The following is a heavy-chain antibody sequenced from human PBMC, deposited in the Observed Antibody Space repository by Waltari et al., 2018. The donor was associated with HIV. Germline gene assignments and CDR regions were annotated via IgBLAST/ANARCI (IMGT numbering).Heavy chain of an antibody. CDR3: ARFLYAYYDSNDFSRPYYYGMDV. CDR1: GLTFRRYW. D-gene: IGHD3-22*01. CDR2: KRQDGSEK. Sequence: EVQLVESGGGLVQQGGSLSVSCAASGLTFRRYWMSWVRQAPGKGLEWGANKRQDGSEKYYVDSVSGRFTISRDNNNNLLYLQMNSLRAEDTAVYYCARFLYAYYDSNDFSRPYYYGMDVWGQGTTVTVSS. J-gene: IGHJ6*02. V-gene: IGHV3-7*01.